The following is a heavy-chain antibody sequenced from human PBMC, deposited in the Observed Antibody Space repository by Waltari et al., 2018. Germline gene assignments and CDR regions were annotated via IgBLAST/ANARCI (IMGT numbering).Heavy chain of an antibody. CDR2: IYTSGST. J-gene: IGHJ6*03. Sequence: QVQLQESGPGLVKPSQTLSLTCTVSGGSISSGSYYWSWIRQPAGKGMEWIGRIYTSGSTNYNPSRKSRVTISVDTSKNRFSLKLSSVTAADTAVYYCARGSSSWYSGYYYYYMDVWGKGTTVTVSS. CDR3: ARGSSSWYSGYYYYYMDV. CDR1: GGSISSGSYY. V-gene: IGHV4-61*02. D-gene: IGHD6-13*01.